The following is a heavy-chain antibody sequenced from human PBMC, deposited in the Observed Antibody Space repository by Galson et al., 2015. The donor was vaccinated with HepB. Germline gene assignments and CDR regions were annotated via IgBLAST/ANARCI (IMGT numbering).Heavy chain of an antibody. CDR1: GFTFSSYA. J-gene: IGHJ4*02. V-gene: IGHV3-64*01. D-gene: IGHD3-3*01. CDR3: ARDRGSRSLEWLLFY. CDR2: ISSNGGST. Sequence: SLRLSCAASGFTFSSYAMHWVRQAPGKGLEYVSAISSNGGSTYYANSVKGRFTISRDNSKNTLYLQMGSLRAEDMAVYYCARDRGSRSLEWLLFYWGQGTLVTVSS.